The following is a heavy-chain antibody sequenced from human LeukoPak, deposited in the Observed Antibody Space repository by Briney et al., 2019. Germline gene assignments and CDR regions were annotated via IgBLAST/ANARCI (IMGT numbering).Heavy chain of an antibody. V-gene: IGHV3-15*01. D-gene: IGHD6-13*01. CDR3: TTGRSSSWPDY. Sequence: GGSLRLSCAASGFTFSNAWMNWVRQAPGKGLEWVGRIKSKAEGGTTDYAAPVKGRFTISRDESKNTLFLQMNSLKTEDTAVYYCTTGRSSSWPDYWGQGTLVTVSS. J-gene: IGHJ4*02. CDR1: GFTFSNAW. CDR2: IKSKAEGGTT.